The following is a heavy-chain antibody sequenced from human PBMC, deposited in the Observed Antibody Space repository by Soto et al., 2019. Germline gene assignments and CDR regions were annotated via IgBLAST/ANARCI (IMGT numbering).Heavy chain of an antibody. CDR3: ARDTPYYYDSSGYPARKIEI. Sequence: GASVKVSCKASGYTFTSYYMHWVRQAPGQGLEWMGIINPSGGSTSYAQKFQGRVTMTRDTSTSTVYMELSSLRSEDTAVYYCARDTPYYYDSSGYPARKIEIWGQGTLVTVSS. J-gene: IGHJ4*02. CDR2: INPSGGST. CDR1: GYTFTSYY. D-gene: IGHD3-22*01. V-gene: IGHV1-46*01.